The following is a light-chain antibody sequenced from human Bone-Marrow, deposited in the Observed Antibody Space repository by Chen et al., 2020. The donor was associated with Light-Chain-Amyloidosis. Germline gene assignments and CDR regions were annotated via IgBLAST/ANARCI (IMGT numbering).Light chain of an antibody. J-gene: IGLJ3*02. V-gene: IGLV6-57*01. CDR1: SGSITTNY. Sequence: NFMLTQPHSVSESPGKTVIISCTRSSGSITTNYVQWYQQRPGSSPTTVIYEDDQRPSGVPDRFSDSIDRSSNSASLTISGLKTEDEADYYCQSYQGSSQGVFGGGTKLTVL. CDR2: EDD. CDR3: QSYQGSSQGV.